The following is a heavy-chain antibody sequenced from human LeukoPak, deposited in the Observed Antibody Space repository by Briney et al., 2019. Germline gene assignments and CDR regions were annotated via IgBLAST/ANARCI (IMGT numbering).Heavy chain of an antibody. CDR2: IQYDGSNK. CDR3: AKKGPGKYSGYDRFDY. V-gene: IGHV3-30*02. CDR1: GFIFSNYG. Sequence: PGGSLRLSCAASGFIFSNYGMHWVRQAPGKGLEWVTFIQYDGSNKYYADSVKGRFTISRDNSNNTLYLQMNSLRAEDTAMYYCAKKGPGKYSGYDRFDYWGQGTLVTVSS. J-gene: IGHJ4*02. D-gene: IGHD5-12*01.